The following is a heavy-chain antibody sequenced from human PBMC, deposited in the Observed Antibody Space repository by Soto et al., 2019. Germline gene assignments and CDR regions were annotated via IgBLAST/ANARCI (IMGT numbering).Heavy chain of an antibody. Sequence: PGESLKISCKGSGYSFTSYWISWVRQMPGKGLEWMGRIDPSDSYTRYSPSFQGHVTISADKSISTAYLQWTSLKASDTAMYYCARHGEAAGTLSRFDPWGQGTLVTVSS. CDR3: ARHGEAAGTLSRFDP. V-gene: IGHV5-10-1*01. J-gene: IGHJ5*02. D-gene: IGHD6-13*01. CDR1: GYSFTSYW. CDR2: IDPSDSYT.